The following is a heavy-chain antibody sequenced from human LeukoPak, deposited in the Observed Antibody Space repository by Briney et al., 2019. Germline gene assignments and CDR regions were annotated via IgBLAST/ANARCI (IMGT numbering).Heavy chain of an antibody. J-gene: IGHJ4*02. D-gene: IGHD3-10*01. Sequence: ASVKVSCKASGYTFTSYGIGWVRQAPGQGLEWMGWISAYNGNTNYAQKLQGRVTMTTDTSTSTAYMELRSLRSDDTAVYYCARDRVPLYGSGSYYVYWGQGTLVTVSS. CDR2: ISAYNGNT. V-gene: IGHV1-18*04. CDR1: GYTFTSYG. CDR3: ARDRVPLYGSGSYYVY.